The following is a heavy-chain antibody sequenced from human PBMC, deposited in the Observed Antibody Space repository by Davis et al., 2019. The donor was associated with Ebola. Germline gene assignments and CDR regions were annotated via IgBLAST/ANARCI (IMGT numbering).Heavy chain of an antibody. CDR3: ARDKGYCSSTSCLYYYYYYMDV. V-gene: IGHV3-11*06. CDR2: ISSSSSYT. Sequence: GESLKISCAASGFTFSGYAMSWVRQAPGKGLEWVSYISSSSSYTNYADSVKGRFTISRDNAKNSLYLQMNSLRAEDTAVYYCARDKGYCSSTSCLYYYYYYMDVWGKGTTVTVSS. CDR1: GFTFSGYA. D-gene: IGHD2-2*01. J-gene: IGHJ6*03.